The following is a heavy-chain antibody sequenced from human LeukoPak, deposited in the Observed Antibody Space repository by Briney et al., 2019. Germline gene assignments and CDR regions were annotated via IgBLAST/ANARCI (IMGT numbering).Heavy chain of an antibody. CDR3: ARHGSFCSTTGCLHNWFDP. CDR1: GGSIRNISYY. CDR2: VYYSGNT. Sequence: SETLSLTCSVSGGSIRNISYYWGWIRQPPGKGLEWIGSVYYSGNTEFNPSLKSRLTISADTSKNQFSLKLSSVTAADTAVYYCARHGSFCSTTGCLHNWFDPWGQGTLVTVSS. D-gene: IGHD2-2*01. V-gene: IGHV4-39*01. J-gene: IGHJ5*02.